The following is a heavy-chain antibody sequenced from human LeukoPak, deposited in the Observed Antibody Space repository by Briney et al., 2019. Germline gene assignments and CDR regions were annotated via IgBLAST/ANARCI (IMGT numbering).Heavy chain of an antibody. V-gene: IGHV3-15*01. D-gene: IGHD1-14*01. CDR2: IKSKTDGGTT. J-gene: IGHJ4*02. CDR3: TVTQVEPAPFGY. Sequence: PGGSLRLSCAASGFTFSNAWMSWVRQAPGKGLEWVGRIKSKTDGGTTDYAAPVEGRFTISRDDSKNTLYLQMNSLKTEDTAVYYCTVTQVEPAPFGYWGQGTLVTVSS. CDR1: GFTFSNAW.